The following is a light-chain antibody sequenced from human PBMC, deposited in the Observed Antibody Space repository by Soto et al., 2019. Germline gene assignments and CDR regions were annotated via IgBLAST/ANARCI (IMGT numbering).Light chain of an antibody. CDR2: DAS. J-gene: IGKJ4*01. CDR3: QQRRNWPLT. Sequence: EIVLTQSPATLSLSPGERATLSCRASQSVGNSFAWYQQKPGQAPRLLIYDASKRATGIPARFSGSGSGTDFTLTISSLEPEDFAVYSGQQRRNWPLTFGGGTKVEIK. V-gene: IGKV3-11*01. CDR1: QSVGNS.